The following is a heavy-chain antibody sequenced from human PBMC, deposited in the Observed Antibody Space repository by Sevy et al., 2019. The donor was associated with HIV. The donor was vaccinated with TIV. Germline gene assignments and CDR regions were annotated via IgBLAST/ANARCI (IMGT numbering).Heavy chain of an antibody. J-gene: IGHJ4*02. D-gene: IGHD3-22*01. CDR3: ARVPPANYYDSSGYLDY. Sequence: ASVKVSCKASGGTFSSYAISWVRQAPGQGLEWMGGIIPILGTANYAQKFQGRVTITAVKSTSTAYMELSSLRSEDTAGYYCARVPPANYYDSSGYLDYWGQGTLVTVSS. CDR2: IIPILGTA. V-gene: IGHV1-69*06. CDR1: GGTFSSYA.